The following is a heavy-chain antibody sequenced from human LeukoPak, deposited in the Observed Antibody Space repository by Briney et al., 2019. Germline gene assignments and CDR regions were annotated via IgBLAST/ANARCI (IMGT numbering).Heavy chain of an antibody. CDR2: ISSSSSYI. D-gene: IGHD3-10*01. CDR3: ARDEQRLLWFGELLLNWFDP. CDR1: GFTFSSYS. V-gene: IGHV3-21*01. J-gene: IGHJ5*02. Sequence: GGSLRLSCAASGFTFSSYSMNWVRRAPGKGLEWVSSISSSSSYIYYADSVKGRFTISRDNAKNSLYLQMNSLRAEDTAVYYCARDEQRLLWFGELLLNWFDPWGQGTLVTVSS.